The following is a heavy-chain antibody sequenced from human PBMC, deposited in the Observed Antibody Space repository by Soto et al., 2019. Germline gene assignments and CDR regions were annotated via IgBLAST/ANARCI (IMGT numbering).Heavy chain of an antibody. CDR3: ARDRRGFAYYYYGMDV. J-gene: IGHJ6*02. CDR1: GYTFTSYG. Sequence: ASVKVSCKASGYTFTSYGISWVRQAPGQGLEWMGWISAYNGNTNYAQKLQGRVTMTTDTSTSTAYMELRSLRSDDTAVYYGARDRRGFAYYYYGMDVWGQGTTVTVSS. CDR2: ISAYNGNT. V-gene: IGHV1-18*04.